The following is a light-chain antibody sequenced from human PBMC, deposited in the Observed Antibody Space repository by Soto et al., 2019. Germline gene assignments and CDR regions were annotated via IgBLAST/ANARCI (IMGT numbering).Light chain of an antibody. V-gene: IGKV2-28*01. CDR2: LGS. CDR1: QSLLHSNGYNY. Sequence: DIVMTKSPLSLPVTPGEPASISCRSSQSLLHSNGYNYLAWYLQKPGQSPQLLLYLGSNRASGVPVRFSGSGSGTDFTLKINRVEAEDVGVYYCMQTLQTPRTFGQGTKVEIK. J-gene: IGKJ1*01. CDR3: MQTLQTPRT.